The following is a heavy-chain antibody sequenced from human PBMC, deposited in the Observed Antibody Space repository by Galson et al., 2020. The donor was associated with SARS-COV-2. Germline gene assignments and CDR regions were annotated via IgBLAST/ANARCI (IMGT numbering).Heavy chain of an antibody. D-gene: IGHD1-26*01. CDR2: IYYSGST. CDR3: ARDFSRELLRW. Sequence: ASETLSLTCTVSGGSISSYYWSWIRQPPGKGLEWIGYIYYSGSTNYNPSLKSRVTISVDTSKNHFSLRLSSVTAADTAVYYCARDFSRELLRWWGQGTLVTVSS. J-gene: IGHJ4*02. V-gene: IGHV4-59*12. CDR1: GGSISSYY.